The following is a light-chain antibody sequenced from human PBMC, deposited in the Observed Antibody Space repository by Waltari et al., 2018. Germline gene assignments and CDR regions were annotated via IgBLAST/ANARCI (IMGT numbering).Light chain of an antibody. CDR2: SNN. J-gene: IGLJ3*02. CDR3: AAWDDSRSGPV. V-gene: IGLV1-47*02. CDR1: SSNIGSNY. Sequence: QSVLTQPPSGSGTPGQRVPISCSGSSSNIGSNYVSWYQQPPGTPPKLLINSNNHPPSGVPALLSGAKSGASASLGISGLRSADDADYYCAAWDDSRSGPVFGGGTKLTVL.